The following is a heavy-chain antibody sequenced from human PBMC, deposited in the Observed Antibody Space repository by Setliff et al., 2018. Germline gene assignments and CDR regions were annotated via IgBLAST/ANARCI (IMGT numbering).Heavy chain of an antibody. CDR3: ARSGSFGMRYWCDY. Sequence: ASVKVSCKSSGNSFTVFYLHWVRQALGQGLEWMGWISPHSGDTHYAQKFQSRVRMTRDTSTYAAYLELSDLTSDDTAMYYCARSGSFGMRYWCDYWGQGALVTVS. D-gene: IGHD1-26*01. CDR1: GNSFTVFY. CDR2: ISPHSGDT. V-gene: IGHV1-2*02. J-gene: IGHJ4*02.